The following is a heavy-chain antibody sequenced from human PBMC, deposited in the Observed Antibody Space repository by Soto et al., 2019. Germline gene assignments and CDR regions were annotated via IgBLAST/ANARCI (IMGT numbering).Heavy chain of an antibody. Sequence: GASVKVSCKASGGTFSSYAISWVRQAPGQGLEWMGGIIPIFGTANYAQKFQGRVTITADESTSTAYMELSSLRSEDTAVYYCARAPKYCSRGSCWLDPWGQGTLVTVSS. V-gene: IGHV1-69*13. D-gene: IGHD2-2*01. CDR3: ARAPKYCSRGSCWLDP. CDR1: GGTFSSYA. J-gene: IGHJ5*02. CDR2: IIPIFGTA.